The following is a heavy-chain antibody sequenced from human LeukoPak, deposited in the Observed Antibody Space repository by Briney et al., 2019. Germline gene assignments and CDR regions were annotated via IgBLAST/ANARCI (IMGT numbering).Heavy chain of an antibody. Sequence: GGSLRLSCAASGFTFSNYWMHWVRQTPGKGLVWVSRIISDGSFTNYADSVKGRFTISRDNAKNTLYLQMNSLGAEDTAVYYCAREEKGFDYWGQGTLVTVSS. CDR1: GFTFSNYW. V-gene: IGHV3-74*01. CDR2: IISDGSFT. CDR3: AREEKGFDY. J-gene: IGHJ4*02.